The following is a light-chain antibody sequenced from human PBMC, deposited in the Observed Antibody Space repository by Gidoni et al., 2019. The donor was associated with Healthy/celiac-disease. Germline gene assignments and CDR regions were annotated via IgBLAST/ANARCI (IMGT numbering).Light chain of an antibody. CDR2: KAS. CDR1: QSISSW. V-gene: IGKV1-5*03. Sequence: DIQMTQSPSTLSASVGDRVTITCRASQSISSWLASYQQKPEKAPKLLIYKASSLESVVPSRFSGSGSGTEFTLTISSLQPDDFATYYCQQYNSYSITFGQGTRLEIK. J-gene: IGKJ5*01. CDR3: QQYNSYSIT.